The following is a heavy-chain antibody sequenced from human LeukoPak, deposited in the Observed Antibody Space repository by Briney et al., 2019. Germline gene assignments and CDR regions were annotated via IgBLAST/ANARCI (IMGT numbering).Heavy chain of an antibody. V-gene: IGHV1-69*04. CDR3: AREGDIVVVPAAIPLDY. J-gene: IGHJ4*02. Sequence: ALVKVSCKASGGTFSSYTISWVRQAPGQGLEWMGRIIPILGIANYAQKFQGRVTITADKSTSTAYMELSSLRSEDTAVYYCAREGDIVVVPAAIPLDYWGQGTLVTVSS. CDR2: IIPILGIA. D-gene: IGHD2-2*01. CDR1: GGTFSSYT.